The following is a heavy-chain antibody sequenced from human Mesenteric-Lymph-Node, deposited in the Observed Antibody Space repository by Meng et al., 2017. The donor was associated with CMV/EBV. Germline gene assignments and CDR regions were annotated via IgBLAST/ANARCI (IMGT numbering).Heavy chain of an antibody. J-gene: IGHJ4*02. CDR2: ISAYNGNT. D-gene: IGHD5-18*01. CDR3: ARGGRTAMVWNY. V-gene: IGHV1-18*04. Sequence: CKPSGYTFTSYGISWVRQAPGQGLEWMGWISAYNGNTNYAQKLPGRVTMTTDTSTSTAYMELRSLRSDDTAVYYCARGGRTAMVWNYWGQGTLVTVSS. CDR1: GYTFTSYG.